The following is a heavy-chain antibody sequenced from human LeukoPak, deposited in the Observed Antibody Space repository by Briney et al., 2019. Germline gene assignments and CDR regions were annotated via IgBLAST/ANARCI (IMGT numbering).Heavy chain of an antibody. J-gene: IGHJ4*02. CDR3: ARTNTIFGVAFDY. Sequence: SQTLSLTCTVSGDSISSGGHYWSWVRQHPGKGLEWIGYIYYSGSTYYNPSLKSRVTISVDTSKNQFSLKLSSVTAADTAVYYCARTNTIFGVAFDYWGQGTLVTVSS. CDR1: GDSISSGGHY. CDR2: IYYSGST. D-gene: IGHD3-3*01. V-gene: IGHV4-31*03.